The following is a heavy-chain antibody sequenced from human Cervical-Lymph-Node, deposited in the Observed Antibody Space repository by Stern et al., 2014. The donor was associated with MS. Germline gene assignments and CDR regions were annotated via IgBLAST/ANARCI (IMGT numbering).Heavy chain of an antibody. CDR3: ARGGYFDSSGYFLAEYFQH. Sequence: QVQLGQSGAEVKKPGASVKVSCKASGYSFTSYYLHWVLQAPGQGLEWMGMINPGGGNTIYARRLQGRVTMTRDTSTTTVYMELSSLRSADTAVYYCARGGYFDSSGYFLAEYFQHLGQGTLVTVSS. CDR1: GYSFTSYY. CDR2: INPGGGNT. D-gene: IGHD3-22*01. V-gene: IGHV1-46*04. J-gene: IGHJ1*01.